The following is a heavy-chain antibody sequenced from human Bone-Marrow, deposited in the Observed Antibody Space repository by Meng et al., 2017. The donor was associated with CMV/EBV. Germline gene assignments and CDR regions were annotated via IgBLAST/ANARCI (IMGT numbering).Heavy chain of an antibody. V-gene: IGHV3-30*04. Sequence: GESLKISCAASGFTFSSYAMHWVRQAPGKGLEWVAVISYDGSNKYYADSVKGRFTISRDNSKNTLYLQMNSLRAEDTAVYYCAREGVLGWGQGTLVAVSS. J-gene: IGHJ4*02. D-gene: IGHD3-10*01. CDR2: ISYDGSNK. CDR1: GFTFSSYA. CDR3: AREGVLG.